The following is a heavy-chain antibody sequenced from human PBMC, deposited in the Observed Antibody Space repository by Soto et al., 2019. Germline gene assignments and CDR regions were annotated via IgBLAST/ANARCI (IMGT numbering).Heavy chain of an antibody. CDR2: ISHGATRK. V-gene: IGHV3-30*18. J-gene: IGHJ4*02. CDR3: AKDWVGESNRYQLDY. Sequence: GGSLRLSCAASRFTFSDYGMHWVRQAPGKGLEWVAGISHGATRKSYSDSVKGRFIISRDNSKKMLYLQLNSLRREDTAVYYCAKDWVGESNRYQLDYWGRGTLVTVSS. D-gene: IGHD4-17*01. CDR1: RFTFSDYG.